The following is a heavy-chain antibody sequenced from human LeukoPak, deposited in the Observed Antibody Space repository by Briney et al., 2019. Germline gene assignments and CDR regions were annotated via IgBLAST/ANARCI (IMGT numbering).Heavy chain of an antibody. CDR2: IWYDGSNK. D-gene: IGHD3-22*01. CDR1: GFTFSSYG. V-gene: IGHV3-33*01. CDR3: ARDSHTVVVITTYFDY. J-gene: IGHJ4*02. Sequence: SGGSLRLSCAASGFTFSSYGMHWVRQAPGKGLEWVAVIWYDGSNKYYADSVKGRFTISRDNSKNTLYLQMNSLRAEDTAVYYCARDSHTVVVITTYFDYWGQGTLVTVSS.